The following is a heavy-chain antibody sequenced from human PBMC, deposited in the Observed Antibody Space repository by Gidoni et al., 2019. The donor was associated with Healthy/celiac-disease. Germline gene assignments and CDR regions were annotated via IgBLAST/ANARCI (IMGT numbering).Heavy chain of an antibody. D-gene: IGHD2-15*01. CDR3: ARSDPVVAALVYGMDV. CDR1: GGSISSYY. J-gene: IGHJ6*02. Sequence: QVQLQESGPGLVKPSETLSLTCTVSGGSISSYYWSWIRQPPGKGLEWIGYIYYSGSTNYNPSLKSRVTISVDTSKNQFSLKLSSVTAADTAVYYCARSDPVVAALVYGMDVWGQGTTVTVSS. CDR2: IYYSGST. V-gene: IGHV4-59*01.